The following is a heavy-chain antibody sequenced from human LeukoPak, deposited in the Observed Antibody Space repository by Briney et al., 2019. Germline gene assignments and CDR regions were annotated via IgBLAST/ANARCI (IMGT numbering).Heavy chain of an antibody. V-gene: IGHV3-48*03. Sequence: GGSLRLSCAVSGFTFSTYEMNWFRQVPGKGLEWVSYISSSGDNKQYTSSVEGRFTISRDNAKNSLYLEMDSLGVEDTAIYYCARDDRAGVVGAFRLFDYWGHGTLVSVSS. CDR1: GFTFSTYE. CDR2: ISSSGDNK. J-gene: IGHJ4*01. D-gene: IGHD2-15*01. CDR3: ARDDRAGVVGAFRLFDY.